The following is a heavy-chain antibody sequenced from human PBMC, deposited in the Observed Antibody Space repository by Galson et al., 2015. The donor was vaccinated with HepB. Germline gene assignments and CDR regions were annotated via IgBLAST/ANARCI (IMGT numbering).Heavy chain of an antibody. CDR2: INWNGGST. CDR1: GFTFDDYG. J-gene: IGHJ4*02. V-gene: IGHV3-20*04. D-gene: IGHD2-21*02. Sequence: SLRLSCAASGFTFDDYGMSWVRQAPGKGLEWVSGINWNGGSTGYADSVKGQFTISRDNAKNSLYLQMNSLRAEDTALYYCARASYYPLAYCGGDCYTGFDYWGQGTLVTVSS. CDR3: ARASYYPLAYCGGDCYTGFDY.